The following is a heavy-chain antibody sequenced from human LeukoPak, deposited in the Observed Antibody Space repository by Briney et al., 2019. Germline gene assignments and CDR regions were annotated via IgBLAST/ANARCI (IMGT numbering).Heavy chain of an antibody. CDR3: AKNDSSGYLPLYFDY. J-gene: IGHJ4*02. D-gene: IGHD3-22*01. Sequence: GGSLRLSCAASGFTFSSYAMSWVRQAPGKGLEWVSAISGSGGSTYYADSVKGRFPISRDNSKTTLYLQMNSLRAEATAVYYCAKNDSSGYLPLYFDYWGQGTLVTVSS. V-gene: IGHV3-23*01. CDR2: ISGSGGST. CDR1: GFTFSSYA.